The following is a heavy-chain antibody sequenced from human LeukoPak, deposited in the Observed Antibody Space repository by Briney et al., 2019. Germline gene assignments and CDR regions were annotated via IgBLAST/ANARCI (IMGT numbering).Heavy chain of an antibody. V-gene: IGHV3-30-3*01. CDR2: ISYDGSNK. CDR3: ARDSLKVGASYYYYGMDV. D-gene: IGHD1-26*01. CDR1: GFTFSSYA. Sequence: PGGSLRLSCAASGFTFSSYAMHWVRQAPGKGLEWVAVISYDGSNKYYADSVKGRFTISRDNSKNTLYLQMNSLRAEDTAVYYCARDSLKVGASYYYYGMDVWGQGTTVTVSS. J-gene: IGHJ6*02.